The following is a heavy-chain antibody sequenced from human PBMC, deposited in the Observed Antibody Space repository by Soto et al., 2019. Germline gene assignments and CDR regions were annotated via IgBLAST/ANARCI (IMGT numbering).Heavy chain of an antibody. CDR2: ISSSSSYI. J-gene: IGHJ6*02. CDR3: ARDTSATLYYYYGMDV. Sequence: EVQLLESGGDLVQPGGSLRLSCVASGITFGSRAMSWVRQAPGKGLEWVSSISSSSSYIYYADSVKGRFTISRDNAKNSLYLQMNSLRAEDTAVYYCARDTSATLYYYYGMDVWGQGTTVTVSS. V-gene: IGHV3-21*01. CDR1: GITFGSRA. D-gene: IGHD2-15*01.